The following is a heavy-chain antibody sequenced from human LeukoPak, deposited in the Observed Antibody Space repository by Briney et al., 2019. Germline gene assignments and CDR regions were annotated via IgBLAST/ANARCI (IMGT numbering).Heavy chain of an antibody. Sequence: QTGGSLRLSCAASGFTFSNYMMHWVRQAPGKGLDWVAVILEDGSIQYYADSVKSRFTISRENSKNSMYLQMNSLRAEDTAVYYCAKDSAKKYDDYWGQGTLVTVSS. CDR1: GFTFSNYM. D-gene: IGHD2/OR15-2a*01. J-gene: IGHJ4*02. CDR3: AKDSAKKYDDY. CDR2: ILEDGSIQ. V-gene: IGHV3-30*04.